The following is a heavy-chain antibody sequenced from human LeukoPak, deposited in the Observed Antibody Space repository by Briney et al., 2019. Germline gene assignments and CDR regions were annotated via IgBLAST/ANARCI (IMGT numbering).Heavy chain of an antibody. J-gene: IGHJ5*02. CDR3: ARGSVSIDA. Sequence: SETLSLTCTVGAGSISSYYVGCIRQPPGKGLEWIGYISYTGSTDYNPSLKSRVTISVDMSKNQFSLKVSSVTAAVTAVYYCARGSVSIDAWSQGTLVTVSS. CDR1: AGSISSYY. V-gene: IGHV4-59*01. CDR2: ISYTGST. D-gene: IGHD4-11*01.